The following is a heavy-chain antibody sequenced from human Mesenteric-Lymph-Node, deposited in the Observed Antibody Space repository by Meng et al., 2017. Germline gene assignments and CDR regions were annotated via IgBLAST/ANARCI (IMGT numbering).Heavy chain of an antibody. CDR1: GFTFSSYS. V-gene: IGHV3-21*01. Sequence: GGSLRLSCAASGFTFSSYSMNWVRQAPGKGLEWVSSISSDSSYRYYADSAKGRFTISRDNAKNSLYLQMNSLRAEDTAVYYCARDLGGTSGIGYWGRGTLVTVSS. CDR3: ARDLGGTSGIGY. CDR2: ISSDSSYR. D-gene: IGHD1-14*01. J-gene: IGHJ4*02.